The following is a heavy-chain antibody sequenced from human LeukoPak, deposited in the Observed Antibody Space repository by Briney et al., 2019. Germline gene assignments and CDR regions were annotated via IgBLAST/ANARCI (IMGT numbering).Heavy chain of an antibody. CDR1: GFTFSSYA. Sequence: GGSLRLSCAASGFTFSSYAMSWVRQAPGKGLEWVSVISGSGGSTYYADSVKGRFTVSRDISKNTLYLQMNSLRAEDTAVYFCARKPRDCTGGTCQSAGGYYFYYWSQGTLVTVSS. CDR3: ARKPRDCTGGTCQSAGGYYFYY. D-gene: IGHD2-15*01. CDR2: ISGSGGST. J-gene: IGHJ4*02. V-gene: IGHV3-23*01.